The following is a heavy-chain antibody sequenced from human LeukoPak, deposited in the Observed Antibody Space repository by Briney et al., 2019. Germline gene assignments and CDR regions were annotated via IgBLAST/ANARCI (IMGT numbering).Heavy chain of an antibody. D-gene: IGHD6-6*01. J-gene: IGHJ3*02. Sequence: PGRSLRLSSAASVVTSSNDGTHGVCHAPGEGLERGAVILYDGSSNKYADSVKERFTISRDNYKNTLYLQMITLKAADTAVYYCARDYGDYSSSDAFDIWGQGTMVTVSS. CDR3: ARDYGDYSSSDAFDI. CDR2: ILYDGSSN. V-gene: IGHV3-33*01. CDR1: VVTSSNDG.